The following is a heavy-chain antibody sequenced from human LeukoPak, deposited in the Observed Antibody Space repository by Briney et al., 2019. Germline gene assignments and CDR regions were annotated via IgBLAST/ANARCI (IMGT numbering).Heavy chain of an antibody. CDR3: ARGDSSVFLAPRGWGDDY. J-gene: IGHJ4*02. V-gene: IGHV1-8*01. CDR2: MNPNSGNT. CDR1: GYTFTSYD. D-gene: IGHD3-22*01. Sequence: ASVKVSCKASGYTFTSYDINWVRQATGQGLEWMGWMNPNSGNTGYAQKFQGRVTMTRNTSISTAHMELSSLRSEDTAVYYCARGDSSVFLAPRGWGDDYWGQGTLVTVSS.